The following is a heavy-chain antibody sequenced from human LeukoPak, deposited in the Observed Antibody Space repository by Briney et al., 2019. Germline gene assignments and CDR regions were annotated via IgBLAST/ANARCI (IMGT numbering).Heavy chain of an antibody. CDR2: MNPNSGNT. D-gene: IGHD3-22*01. CDR1: GYTFTGYY. J-gene: IGHJ3*02. V-gene: IGHV1-8*02. Sequence: GASVKVSCKASGYTFTGYYMHWVRQATGQGLEWMGWMNPNSGNTGYAQKFQGRVTMTRNTSISTAYMELSSLRSEDTAVYYCARGFAMIVVATGDAFDIWGQGTMVTVSS. CDR3: ARGFAMIVVATGDAFDI.